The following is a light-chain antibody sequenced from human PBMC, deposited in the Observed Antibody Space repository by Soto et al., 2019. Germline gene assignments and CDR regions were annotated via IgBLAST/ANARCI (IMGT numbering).Light chain of an antibody. J-gene: IGKJ5*01. V-gene: IGKV3-11*01. CDR3: QQRSSWPPT. CDR2: DAS. CDR1: QSVNSN. Sequence: ETVMTQSPATLSVSPGERATLSCRASQSVNSNLAWYQQKLGQAPRVLIYDASNRATGVPARFSGSGSGTDFTLTISSLEPEDFAVYYCQQRSSWPPTFGQGTRLEI.